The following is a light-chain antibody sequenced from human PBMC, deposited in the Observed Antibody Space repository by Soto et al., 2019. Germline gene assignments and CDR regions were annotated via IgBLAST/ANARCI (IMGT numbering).Light chain of an antibody. CDR2: VAS. CDR3: QQYNSYPYT. Sequence: DIQMTQSPSSLSASVGDRVTITCRASQGIATWLAWYQQKPEKAPKSLILVASSLQSGVPSRFSGSGSGTDFTLTITGLQSEDFATYYCQQYNSYPYTFGQGTKLEIK. J-gene: IGKJ2*01. CDR1: QGIATW. V-gene: IGKV1D-16*01.